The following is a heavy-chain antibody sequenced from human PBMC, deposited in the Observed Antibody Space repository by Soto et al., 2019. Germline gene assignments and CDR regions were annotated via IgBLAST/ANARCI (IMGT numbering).Heavy chain of an antibody. V-gene: IGHV3-30-3*01. CDR2: ISYDGSNK. J-gene: IGHJ4*02. CDR1: VFTFISYA. CDR3: ARDLWDYVWGSYRPFDY. Sequence: GWSLRLSCASSVFTFISYAMHWVRQAPGKGLEWVAVISYDGSNKYYADSVKGRFTISRDNSKNTLYLQMNSLRAEDTAVYYRARDLWDYVWGSYRPFDYWGQGTLVTVSS. D-gene: IGHD3-16*02.